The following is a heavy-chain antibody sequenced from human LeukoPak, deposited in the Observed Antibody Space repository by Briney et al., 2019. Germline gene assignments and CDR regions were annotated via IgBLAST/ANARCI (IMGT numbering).Heavy chain of an antibody. D-gene: IGHD5-18*01. CDR1: GGSVSSGSYY. Sequence: SETLSLTCTVSGGSVSSGSYYWSWIRQPPGKGLEWIGFIYYSGSSNYDPSLKSRVTTSVDTSKNQFSLKLSSVTAADTAVYYCARPDRHITASYFDYWGQGTLVTVSS. CDR3: ARPDRHITASYFDY. J-gene: IGHJ4*02. V-gene: IGHV4-61*01. CDR2: IYYSGSS.